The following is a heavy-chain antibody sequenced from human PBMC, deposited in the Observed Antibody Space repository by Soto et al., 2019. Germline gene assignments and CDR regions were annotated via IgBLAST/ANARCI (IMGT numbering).Heavy chain of an antibody. Sequence: GASVKVSCKASGGSFMSQAISWVRQAPGQGPEWMGGIIPFSGTVTYTQRFQGRLTLTADEPTKTAYMELSSLRSEDTAVYYCASSSLYGMDVWGQGTTVTVSS. CDR3: ASSSLYGMDV. CDR2: IIPFSGTV. V-gene: IGHV1-69*13. CDR1: GGSFMSQA. J-gene: IGHJ6*02.